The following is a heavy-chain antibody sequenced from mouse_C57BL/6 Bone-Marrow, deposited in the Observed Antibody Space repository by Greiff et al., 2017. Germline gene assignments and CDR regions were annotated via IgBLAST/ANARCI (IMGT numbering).Heavy chain of an antibody. CDR2: IDPSDSET. Sequence: QVQLQQPGAELVRPGSSVKLSCKASGYTFTSYWMHWVKQRPIQGLEWIGNIDPSDSETHYNQKFKDKATLTVDKSSSTAYMQLSSLTSEDSAVYYCARGKSIYYGNYGFAYWGQGTLVTVSA. D-gene: IGHD2-1*01. V-gene: IGHV1-52*01. CDR3: ARGKSIYYGNYGFAY. CDR1: GYTFTSYW. J-gene: IGHJ3*01.